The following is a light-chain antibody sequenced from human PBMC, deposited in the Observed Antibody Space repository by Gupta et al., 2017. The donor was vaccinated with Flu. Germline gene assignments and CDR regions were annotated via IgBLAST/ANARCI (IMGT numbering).Light chain of an antibody. CDR2: EDN. Sequence: FLLSQPHSVSESPGQTVTISCTRSSGSIAANYVQWYQQRPGSSPTTVIYEDNQRPSGVPDRFSGSIDSSSNSASLTIAGLKTEDEADYYCQSEDTSNVVFGGGTKLTVL. J-gene: IGLJ2*01. CDR3: QSEDTSNVV. CDR1: SGSIAANY. V-gene: IGLV6-57*01.